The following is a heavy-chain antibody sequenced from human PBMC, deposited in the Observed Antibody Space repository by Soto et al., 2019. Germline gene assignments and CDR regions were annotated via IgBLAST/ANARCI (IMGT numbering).Heavy chain of an antibody. Sequence: GASVKVSCKASGDTFSSYSISWVRQAPGQGLEWMGRIIPMVGTPNYAQKFQGRVTFPADKSTSTAYMVLNSLISDDTAVYYCATDGGSTSSSAYNYFMDVWGKGTPVTVSS. CDR2: IIPMVGTP. V-gene: IGHV1-69*08. J-gene: IGHJ6*03. CDR1: GDTFSSYS. CDR3: ATDGGSTSSSAYNYFMDV. D-gene: IGHD3-16*01.